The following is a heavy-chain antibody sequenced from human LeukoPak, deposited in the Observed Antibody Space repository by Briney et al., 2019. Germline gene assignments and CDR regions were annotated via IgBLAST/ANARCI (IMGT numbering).Heavy chain of an antibody. CDR1: GGSFSGYY. CDR2: INHSGST. J-gene: IGHJ6*02. V-gene: IGHV4-34*01. Sequence: SETLSLTCAVYGGSFSGYYWSWIRQPPGKGLEWIGEINHSGSTNYNPSLKSRVTISVDTSKNQFSLKLSPVTAADTAVYYCARGRELVRLSTQHPPPYGMDVWGQGTTVTVSS. CDR3: ARGRELVRLSTQHPPPYGMDV. D-gene: IGHD6-6*01.